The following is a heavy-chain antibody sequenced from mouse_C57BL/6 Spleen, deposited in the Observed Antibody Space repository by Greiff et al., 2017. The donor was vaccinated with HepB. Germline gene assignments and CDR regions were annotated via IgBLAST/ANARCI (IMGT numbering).Heavy chain of an antibody. CDR1: GYTFTSYW. CDR2: IDPSDSYT. V-gene: IGHV1-69*01. Sequence: QVQLQQSGAELVMPGASVKLSCKASGYTFTSYWMHWVKQRPGQGLEWIGEIDPSDSYTNYNQKFKGKSTLTVDKSSSTAYMQLSSLTSEDSAVYYCARRSYYSNYAYAMDYWGQGTSVTVSS. J-gene: IGHJ4*01. CDR3: ARRSYYSNYAYAMDY. D-gene: IGHD2-5*01.